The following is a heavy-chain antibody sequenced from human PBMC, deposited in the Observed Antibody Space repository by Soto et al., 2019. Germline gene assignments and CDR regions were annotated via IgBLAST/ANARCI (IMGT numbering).Heavy chain of an antibody. CDR1: GYTFTSYA. D-gene: IGHD1-20*01. CDR3: ARDVGYNWNLIEY. Sequence: QVQLVQSGAEVKKPGASVKVSCTASGYTFTSYAIHWVRQAPGQRLEWMGWVNAGNGNTKYSQKLQGRVTITRDTSASTAYMELSSPRSEDTAVYYCARDVGYNWNLIEYWGQGTLVTGSS. J-gene: IGHJ4*02. V-gene: IGHV1-3*01. CDR2: VNAGNGNT.